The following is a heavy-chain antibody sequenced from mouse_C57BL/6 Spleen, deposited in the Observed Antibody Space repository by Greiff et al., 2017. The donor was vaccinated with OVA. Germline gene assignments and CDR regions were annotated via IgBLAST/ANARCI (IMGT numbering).Heavy chain of an antibody. CDR2: IHPSDSDT. J-gene: IGHJ4*01. V-gene: IGHV1-74*01. D-gene: IGHD2-3*01. Sequence: KQRPGQGLEWIGRIHPSDSDTNYNQKFKGKATLTVDKSSSTAYMQLSSLTSEDSAVYYCAILYDGYYVTAMDYWGQGTSVTVSS. CDR3: AILYDGYYVTAMDY.